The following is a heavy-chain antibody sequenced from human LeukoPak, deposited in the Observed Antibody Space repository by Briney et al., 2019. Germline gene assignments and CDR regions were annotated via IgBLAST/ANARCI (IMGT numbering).Heavy chain of an antibody. CDR3: AKDAVGATAYYFDY. J-gene: IGHJ4*02. CDR2: ISGSGGST. Sequence: GSLRLSCAGSGFTFSSYAMSLIRQAPGKGVEGVSAISGSGGSTYYADSVKGRFTISRDNSKNTLYLQMNSLRAEDTAVYYCAKDAVGATAYYFDYWGQGTLVTVSS. CDR1: GFTFSSYA. V-gene: IGHV3-23*01. D-gene: IGHD1-26*01.